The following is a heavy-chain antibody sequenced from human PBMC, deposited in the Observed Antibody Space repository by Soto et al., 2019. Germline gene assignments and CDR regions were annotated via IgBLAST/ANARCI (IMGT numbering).Heavy chain of an antibody. J-gene: IGHJ5*02. V-gene: IGHV3-74*01. CDR2: INSDGSST. CDR1: GFTFSSYW. CDR3: ASLELRYFDWSYGGFDP. Sequence: PGGSLRLSCAASGFTFSSYWMHWVRQAPGKGLVWVSRINSDGSSTSYADSVKGRFTISRDNAKNALYLQMNSLRAEDTAVYYCASLELRYFDWSYGGFDPWGQGTLVTVSS. D-gene: IGHD3-9*01.